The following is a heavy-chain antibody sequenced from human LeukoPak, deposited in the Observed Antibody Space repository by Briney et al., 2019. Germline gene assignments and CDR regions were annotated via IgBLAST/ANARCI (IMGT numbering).Heavy chain of an antibody. CDR3: ARPNYAYYYYYYMDV. CDR2: ISYDGSNK. V-gene: IGHV3-30-3*01. D-gene: IGHD4/OR15-4a*01. J-gene: IGHJ6*03. Sequence: PGGSLRLSCAASGFTFSSYAMHWVRQAPGKGLEWVAVISYDGSNKYYADSVKGRFTISRDNSKNTLYLQMNSLRAEDTAVYYCARPNYAYYYYYYMDVWGKGTTVTVSS. CDR1: GFTFSSYA.